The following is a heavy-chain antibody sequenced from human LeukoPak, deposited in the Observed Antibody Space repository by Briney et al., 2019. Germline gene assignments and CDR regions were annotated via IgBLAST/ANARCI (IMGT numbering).Heavy chain of an antibody. D-gene: IGHD6-6*01. V-gene: IGHV4-59*08. J-gene: IGHJ4*02. CDR1: GGSISSYY. Sequence: SETLSLTCSVSGGSISSYYWSWIRQPPGKGLEWIGYIYYSGSTNYNPSLKSRVTMSVDTSDKQFSLKLSSVTAADTAVYYCARQPEFSRSSNDHWGQGTLVTVSS. CDR3: ARQPEFSRSSNDH. CDR2: IYYSGST.